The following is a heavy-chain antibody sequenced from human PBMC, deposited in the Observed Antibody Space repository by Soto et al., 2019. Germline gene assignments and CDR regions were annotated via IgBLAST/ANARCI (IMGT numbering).Heavy chain of an antibody. CDR1: GYSFTIYC. CDR3: ARIVFSYGMDV. CDR2: IYPGDSDT. J-gene: IGHJ6*02. V-gene: IGHV5-51*01. Sequence: GESLKISCNCSGYSFTIYCIGLVLQMPGKGLEWMWIIYPGDSDTRYSLSFQGQVTISADKSISTAYLQWSSLKASDTAMYYCARIVFSYGMDVSGQGTTVTVSS. D-gene: IGHD1-26*01.